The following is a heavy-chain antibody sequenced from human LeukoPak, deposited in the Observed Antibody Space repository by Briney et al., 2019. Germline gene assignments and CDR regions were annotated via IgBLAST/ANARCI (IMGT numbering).Heavy chain of an antibody. Sequence: SETLSLTCAVYGGSFSGYYWSCIRQPPGKGLEWIGEINHSGSTNYNPSLKSRVTISVDTSKNQFSLKLSSVTAADTAVYYCARIDPMVRGVITQQDYWGQGTLVTVSS. CDR1: GGSFSGYY. V-gene: IGHV4-34*01. CDR3: ARIDPMVRGVITQQDY. J-gene: IGHJ4*02. D-gene: IGHD3-10*01. CDR2: INHSGST.